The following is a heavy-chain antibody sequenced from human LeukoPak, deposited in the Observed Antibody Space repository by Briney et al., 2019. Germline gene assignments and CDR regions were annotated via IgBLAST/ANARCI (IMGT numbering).Heavy chain of an antibody. J-gene: IGHJ6*02. CDR2: ISGSGGTT. CDR3: AKVSGGGLYYDGMDV. Sequence: GGSLRLSCAASGFTFSTYAMTWVRQAPGKGLEWVSVISGSGGTTYYADSVKGRFTISRDSSKNTLYLQMNSLRAEDTAVYYCAKVSGGGLYYDGMDVWGQGTTVTVSS. D-gene: IGHD1-14*01. CDR1: GFTFSTYA. V-gene: IGHV3-23*01.